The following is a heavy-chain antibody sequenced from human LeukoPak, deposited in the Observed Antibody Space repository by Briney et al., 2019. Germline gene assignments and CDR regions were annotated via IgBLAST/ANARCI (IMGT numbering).Heavy chain of an antibody. D-gene: IGHD2-21*02. CDR1: GYTFTSYY. V-gene: IGHV1-46*01. J-gene: IGHJ4*02. CDR3: AIRPVVVVTAVEDY. CDR2: INPSGGST. Sequence: ASVKVSCKASGYTFTSYYMHWVRQAPGQGLEWMGIINPSGGSTSCAQKFQGGVTMTRDTSTSTVYMELSSLRSEDTAVYYCAIRPVVVVTAVEDYWGQGTLVTVSS.